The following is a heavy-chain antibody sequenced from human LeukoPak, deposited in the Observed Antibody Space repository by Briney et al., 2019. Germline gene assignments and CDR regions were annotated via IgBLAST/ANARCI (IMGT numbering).Heavy chain of an antibody. D-gene: IGHD3-10*01. J-gene: IGHJ3*02. Sequence: ASVKVSCKASGYTFTGYYMHWVRQAPGQGLEWMGWINPNSGGTNYAQKFQGRVTMTRDTSISTAYMELSRLRSDDTAVYYCAREPALLWLGESRDSFDIWGQGTMVTVSS. CDR2: INPNSGGT. V-gene: IGHV1-2*02. CDR1: GYTFTGYY. CDR3: AREPALLWLGESRDSFDI.